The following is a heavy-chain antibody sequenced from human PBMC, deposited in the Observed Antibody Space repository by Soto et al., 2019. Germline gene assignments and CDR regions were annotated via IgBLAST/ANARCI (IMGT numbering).Heavy chain of an antibody. Sequence: SETLSLTCTVSGGSISSGDYYWSWIRQPPGKGLEWVGYIYYSGSTYYNPSLKSRVTISVDTSKNQFSLKLSSVTAADTAVYYCARVGGYYLGSWGKGTLVTVSS. V-gene: IGHV4-30-4*01. D-gene: IGHD3-22*01. CDR1: GGSISSGDYY. J-gene: IGHJ4*02. CDR3: ARVGGYYLGS. CDR2: IYYSGST.